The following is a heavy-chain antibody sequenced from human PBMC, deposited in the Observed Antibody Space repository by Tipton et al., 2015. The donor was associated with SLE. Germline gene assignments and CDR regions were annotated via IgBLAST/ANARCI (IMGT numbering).Heavy chain of an antibody. CDR1: GFSITTAYS. V-gene: IGHV4-38-2*01. Sequence: GLVKPSETLSLTCAVSGFSITTAYSWGWIRQPPGKGLEWIGSFFHNGNTFYNPSLRGRVTISVDTSKNHLSVRLTSVTAADTAVYYCARSPTYDYVWGSYHFDTWGQGTLVTVSS. CDR2: FFHNGNT. D-gene: IGHD3-16*02. J-gene: IGHJ4*02. CDR3: ARSPTYDYVWGSYHFDT.